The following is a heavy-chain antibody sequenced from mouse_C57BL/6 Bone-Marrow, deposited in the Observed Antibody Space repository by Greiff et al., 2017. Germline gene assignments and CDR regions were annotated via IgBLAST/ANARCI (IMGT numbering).Heavy chain of an antibody. V-gene: IGHV1-26*01. D-gene: IGHD2-2*01. CDR2: INPNNGGT. CDR3: ARLDMLWLRHYFDY. J-gene: IGHJ2*01. Sequence: EVQLQQSGPELVKPGASVKISCKASGYTFTDYYMNWVKQSHGKSLEWIGDINPNNGGTSYNQKFKGKATLTVDKSSSTAYMELRSLTSEDSAVYYCARLDMLWLRHYFDYWGQGTTLTVSS. CDR1: GYTFTDYY.